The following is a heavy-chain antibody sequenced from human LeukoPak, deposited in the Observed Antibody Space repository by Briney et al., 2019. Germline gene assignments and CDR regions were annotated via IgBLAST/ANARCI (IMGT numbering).Heavy chain of an antibody. CDR1: GFTFSSFA. CDR3: VKDPSGNYFYFDY. Sequence: RGSPRLSCSASGFTFSSFAMFWVRQAPGKGLEYVSGISSDGGRTNYADSVKASFTISRDNSKVTLYLQMTSLRPEDTAIYYCVKDPSGNYFYFDYWGQGTLGTVSS. D-gene: IGHD1-26*01. CDR2: ISSDGGRT. J-gene: IGHJ4*02. V-gene: IGHV3-64D*09.